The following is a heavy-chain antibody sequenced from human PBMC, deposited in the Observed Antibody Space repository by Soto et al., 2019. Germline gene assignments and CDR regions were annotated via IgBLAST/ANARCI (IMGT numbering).Heavy chain of an antibody. D-gene: IGHD2-8*01. V-gene: IGHV3-30*18. CDR3: AKAVKWPNYYYGMDV. J-gene: IGHJ6*02. CDR1: GFTFSRDG. CDR2: ISYDGSNK. Sequence: PGGSLRLSCAASGFTFSRDGMHWVRQAPGKGLEWVAVISYDGSNKYYADSVKGRFTISRDNSKNTLYLQMNSLRAEDTAVYYCAKAVKWPNYYYGMDVWGQGTTVTVSS.